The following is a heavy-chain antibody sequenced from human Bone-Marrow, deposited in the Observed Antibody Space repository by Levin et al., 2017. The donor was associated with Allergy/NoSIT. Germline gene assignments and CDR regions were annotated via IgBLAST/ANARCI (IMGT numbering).Heavy chain of an antibody. V-gene: IGHV1-69*01. CDR3: AICSSSYYYGMDV. D-gene: IGHD6-6*01. Sequence: KISCKASGGTFSSYAISWVRQAPGQGLEWMGGIIPIFGTANYAQKFQGRVTITADESTSTAYMELSSLRSEDTAVYYCAICSSSYYYGMDVWGQGTTVTVSS. CDR1: GGTFSSYA. J-gene: IGHJ6*02. CDR2: IIPIFGTA.